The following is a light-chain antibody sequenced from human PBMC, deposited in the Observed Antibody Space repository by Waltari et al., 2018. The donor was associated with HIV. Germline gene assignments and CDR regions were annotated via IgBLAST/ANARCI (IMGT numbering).Light chain of an antibody. CDR3: QQYNNWPYT. CDR2: SAS. Sequence: EILMTQSPDTLSVSPGETATLAWRASQGVNIKLAWYQQKPGQAPRLLIYSASTRATGIPARFSGSGSGTEFTLTITSLQSEDFTIYYCQQYNNWPYTFGQGTKLEI. CDR1: QGVNIK. J-gene: IGKJ2*01. V-gene: IGKV3-15*01.